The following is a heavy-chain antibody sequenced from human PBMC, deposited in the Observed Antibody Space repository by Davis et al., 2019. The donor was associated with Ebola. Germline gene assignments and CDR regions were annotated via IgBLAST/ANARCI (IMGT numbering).Heavy chain of an antibody. J-gene: IGHJ4*02. Sequence: ASVKVSCKASGYRFTTYGMHWVRQAPGQGLEWMGWINTNTGNPTYAQGFTGRYVFSLDTSVSTASLQISSLKAEDTAMYYCARVGYCSGGNCYGLDYWGQGTLVTVSS. CDR3: ARVGYCSGGNCYGLDY. CDR1: GYRFTTYG. D-gene: IGHD2-15*01. CDR2: INTNTGNP. V-gene: IGHV7-4-1*02.